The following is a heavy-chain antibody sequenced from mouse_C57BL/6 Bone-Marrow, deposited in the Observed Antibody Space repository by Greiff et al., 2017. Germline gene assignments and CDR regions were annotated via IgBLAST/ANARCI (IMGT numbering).Heavy chain of an antibody. Sequence: VQLQQSGAELVRPGASVKLSCTASGFNIKDDYMHWVKQRPEQGLEWIGWIDPENGDTEYASKSQGKATITADTSSNTAYLQLSSLTSEDTAVYYCTTDYFDYWGQGTTLTVSS. J-gene: IGHJ2*01. CDR1: GFNIKDDY. V-gene: IGHV14-4*01. CDR2: IDPENGDT. CDR3: TTDYFDY.